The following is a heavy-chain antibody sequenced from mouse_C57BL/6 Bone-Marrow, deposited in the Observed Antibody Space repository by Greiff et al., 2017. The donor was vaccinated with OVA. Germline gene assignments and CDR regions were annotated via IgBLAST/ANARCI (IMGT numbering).Heavy chain of an antibody. CDR3: ARKELTGSWYFDV. CDR1: GFTFSDYG. Sequence: DVHLVESGGGLVKPGGSLKLSCAASGFTFSDYGMHWVRQAPEKGLEWVAYISSGSSTIYYADTVKGRFTISRDNAKNTLFLQMTSLRSEDTAMYYCARKELTGSWYFDVWGTGTTVTVSS. J-gene: IGHJ1*03. D-gene: IGHD4-1*01. CDR2: ISSGSSTI. V-gene: IGHV5-17*01.